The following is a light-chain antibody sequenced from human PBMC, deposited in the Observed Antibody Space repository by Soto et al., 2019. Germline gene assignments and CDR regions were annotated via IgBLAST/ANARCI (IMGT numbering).Light chain of an antibody. CDR3: QQYNDWPPWT. V-gene: IGKV3-15*01. CDR2: GAS. J-gene: IGKJ1*01. CDR1: QSIANN. Sequence: EIVMTQSPASLSASPGERITLSCKASQSIANNLAWHQQKPGQAPRLLMYGASTRAADIPARFSGSGSGTEFSLTISSLQSGDFAIYYCQQYNDWPPWTFGQGTKVDIK.